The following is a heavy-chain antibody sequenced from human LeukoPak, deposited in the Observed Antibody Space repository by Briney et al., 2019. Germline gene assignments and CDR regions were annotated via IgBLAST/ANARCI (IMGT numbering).Heavy chain of an antibody. J-gene: IGHJ5*02. CDR1: GGSFSGYY. CDR2: INHSGST. D-gene: IGHD3-3*01. V-gene: IGHV4-34*01. CDR3: ARGLQYYDFWSGYPINWFDP. Sequence: SETLSLTCAVYGGSFSGYYWSWIRQPPGKGLEWIGEINHSGSTNYNPSLKSRVTTSVDTSKNQFSLKRSSVTAADTAVYYCARGLQYYDFWSGYPINWFDPWGQGTLVTVSS.